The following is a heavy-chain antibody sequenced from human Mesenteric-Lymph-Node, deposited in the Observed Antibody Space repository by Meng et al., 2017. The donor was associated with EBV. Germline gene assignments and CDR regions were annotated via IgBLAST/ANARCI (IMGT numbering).Heavy chain of an antibody. V-gene: IGHV1-2*04. Sequence: QVQLGQSGDEVTRPGASLKASCKASGYTFTGYYMHWVRQAPGQGLEWMGWINPNSGGTNYAQKFQGWVTMTRDTSISTAYMELSRLRSDDTAVYYCARMGCSSTSCYVGWFDPWGQGTLVTVSS. CDR2: INPNSGGT. J-gene: IGHJ5*02. CDR3: ARMGCSSTSCYVGWFDP. D-gene: IGHD2-2*01. CDR1: GYTFTGYY.